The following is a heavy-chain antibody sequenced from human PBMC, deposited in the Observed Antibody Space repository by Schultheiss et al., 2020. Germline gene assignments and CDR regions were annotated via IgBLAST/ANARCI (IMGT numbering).Heavy chain of an antibody. Sequence: GGSLRLSCAASGFTFSSYAMSWVRQASGKGLEWVGRIRGRSSSYATTYAASVKGRFTISRDDSKNTAYLQMNSLKTEDTAVYYCTRPRKWELLPAFDIWGQGTMVTVSS. V-gene: IGHV3-73*01. CDR3: TRPRKWELLPAFDI. J-gene: IGHJ3*02. CDR1: GFTFSSYA. D-gene: IGHD1-26*01. CDR2: IRGRSSSYAT.